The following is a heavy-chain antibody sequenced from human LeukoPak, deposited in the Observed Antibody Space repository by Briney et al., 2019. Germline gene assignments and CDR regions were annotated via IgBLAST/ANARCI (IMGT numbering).Heavy chain of an antibody. D-gene: IGHD3-10*01. Sequence: GGSLRLSCAASGFTFSSYAMSWVRQAPGKGLEWVSAISGSGGSTYYADSVKGRFTISRDNSKNTLYLQMNSLRAEDTAVYYCARDRANYYGSGSYFHWGQGTLVTVSS. CDR3: ARDRANYYGSGSYFH. V-gene: IGHV3-23*01. J-gene: IGHJ4*02. CDR1: GFTFSSYA. CDR2: ISGSGGST.